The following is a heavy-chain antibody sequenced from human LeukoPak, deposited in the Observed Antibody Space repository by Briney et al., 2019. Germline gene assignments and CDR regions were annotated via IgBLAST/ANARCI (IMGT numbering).Heavy chain of an antibody. Sequence: SETLSLTCAVYGGSFSGYYWSWIRQPPGKGLEWIGEINHSGSTNYNPSLKSRVTISVDTSKNQFSLKLSSVTAADTAVYYCARLPPGVYFDYWGQGTLVTVSS. J-gene: IGHJ4*02. D-gene: IGHD2-21*02. V-gene: IGHV4-34*01. CDR2: INHSGST. CDR1: GGSFSGYY. CDR3: ARLPPGVYFDY.